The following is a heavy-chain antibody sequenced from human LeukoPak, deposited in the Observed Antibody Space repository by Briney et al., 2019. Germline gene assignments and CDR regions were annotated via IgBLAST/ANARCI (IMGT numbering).Heavy chain of an antibody. CDR3: VRDLT. Sequence: GGSLRLSCSASGFTFSTSAMHWVRQAPGKGPQFVSAITTNGRSTYYADSVKGRFTISRDNSKSALDLQMSSLRPEDTAVYYCVRDLTWGQGTLVTVSS. V-gene: IGHV3-64D*06. CDR2: ITTNGRST. CDR1: GFTFSTSA. J-gene: IGHJ4*02. D-gene: IGHD4/OR15-4a*01.